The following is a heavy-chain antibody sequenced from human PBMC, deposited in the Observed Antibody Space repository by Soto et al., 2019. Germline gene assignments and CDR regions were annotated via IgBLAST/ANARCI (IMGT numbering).Heavy chain of an antibody. V-gene: IGHV4-59*01. CDR3: ARVAGATRWTAFDI. Sequence: QVQLQESGPGLVKPSETLSLTCTVSGGSISSYYWSWIRQPPGKGLEWIGYIYYSGSTNYNPSLKSRGTISVDTSKNQFSLKLSSVTAADTAVYYCARVAGATRWTAFDIWGQGTMVTVSS. CDR1: GGSISSYY. J-gene: IGHJ3*02. CDR2: IYYSGST. D-gene: IGHD1-26*01.